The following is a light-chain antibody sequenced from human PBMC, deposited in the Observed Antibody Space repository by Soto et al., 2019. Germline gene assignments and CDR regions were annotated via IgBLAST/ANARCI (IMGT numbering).Light chain of an antibody. V-gene: IGLV2-14*01. CDR3: STHTLSGALQV. Sequence: QSALTQPASVSGSPGQSITISCTGTINDFVVYNYVSWYQQLPGKAPKLMIYGVSNRPSGVSNRFSGSKSGGTASLTISGPQADDEANYYCSTHTLSGALQVFGTGTKVTVL. CDR1: INDFVVYNY. CDR2: GVS. J-gene: IGLJ1*01.